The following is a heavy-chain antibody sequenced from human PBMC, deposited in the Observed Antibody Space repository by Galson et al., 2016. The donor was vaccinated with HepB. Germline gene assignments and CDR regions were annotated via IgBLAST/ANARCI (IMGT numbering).Heavy chain of an antibody. J-gene: IGHJ3*02. CDR2: IHDSVST. Sequence: LSLTCTASGGSISSYYWSWIRQPPGKGLEWIGNIHDSVSTNNNPSLKSRVTILVDTSKNQFSLKLSSVTAADTAVYYCARADNYYGSGTYHEAFDIWGQGTMVTVSS. V-gene: IGHV4-59*01. CDR3: ARADNYYGSGTYHEAFDI. CDR1: GGSISSYY. D-gene: IGHD3-10*01.